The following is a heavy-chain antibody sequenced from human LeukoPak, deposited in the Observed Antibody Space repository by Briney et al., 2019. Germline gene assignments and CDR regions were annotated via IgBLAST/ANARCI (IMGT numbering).Heavy chain of an antibody. D-gene: IGHD6-13*01. CDR1: GFTFSSYS. CDR2: ISSSSSTI. CDR3: AREADSGIAAAGIDY. J-gene: IGHJ4*02. Sequence: GGSLRLSCAASGFTFSSYSMNWVRQAPGKGLEWVSYISSSSSTIYYADSVKGRFTISRDNAKNSLYLQMNSLRAEDTAVYYCAREADSGIAAAGIDYWGQGTLVTVSS. V-gene: IGHV3-48*04.